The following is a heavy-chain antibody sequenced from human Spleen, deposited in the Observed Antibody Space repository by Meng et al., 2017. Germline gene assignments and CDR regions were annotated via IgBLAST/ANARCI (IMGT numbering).Heavy chain of an antibody. V-gene: IGHV3-23*01. D-gene: IGHD3-22*01. CDR3: AKDRGTDYYDSSGYYPDAFDI. J-gene: IGHJ3*02. Sequence: GESLKISCAASGFSFSSYAMSWVRHAPGKGLEWVSALSGGGFTTYYADSVKGRFTISRDNSKNTLYLQMNSLRAEDTAVYYCAKDRGTDYYDSSGYYPDAFDIWGQGTMVTVSS. CDR2: LSGGGFTT. CDR1: GFSFSSYA.